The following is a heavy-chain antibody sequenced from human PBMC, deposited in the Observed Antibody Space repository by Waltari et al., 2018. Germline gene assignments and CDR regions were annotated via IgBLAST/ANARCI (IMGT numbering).Heavy chain of an antibody. CDR2: IIPIFGTA. D-gene: IGHD5-18*01. V-gene: IGHV1-69*08. Sequence: QVQLVQSGAEVKKPGSSVKVSCKASGGTFSSYAISWVRQAPGQGLEWMGRIIPIFGTANYAQKRQGRVTITADKSTSTAYMERSSLRSEDTAVYYCARADTAGASYYYYGMDVWGQGTTVTVSS. CDR3: ARADTAGASYYYYGMDV. J-gene: IGHJ6*02. CDR1: GGTFSSYA.